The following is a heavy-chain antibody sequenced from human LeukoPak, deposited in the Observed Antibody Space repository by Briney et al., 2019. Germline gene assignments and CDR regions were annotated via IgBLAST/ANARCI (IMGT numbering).Heavy chain of an antibody. J-gene: IGHJ4*02. CDR3: ARGYRVFDS. CDR2: ISSGSLNI. V-gene: IGHV3-21*06. D-gene: IGHD1-1*01. CDR1: GFTFSSYS. Sequence: GGSLRLSCAASGFTFSSYSMNWVRQAPGKGLEWVSSISSGSLNIYYADSVKGRFTISRDNAKNSLYLQMNSLRADDTAVYYCARGYRVFDSWGQGTLVTVSS.